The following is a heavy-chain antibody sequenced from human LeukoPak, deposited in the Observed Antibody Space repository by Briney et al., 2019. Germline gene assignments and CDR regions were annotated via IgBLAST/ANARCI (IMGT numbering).Heavy chain of an antibody. J-gene: IGHJ4*02. D-gene: IGHD3-3*01. CDR1: GGSISSSSYY. Sequence: PSETLSLTCTVSGGSISSSSYYWGWIRQPPGKGLEWIGSIYYSGSTNYNPSLKSRVTISVDTSKNQFSLKLSSVTAADTAVYYCATGYYDFWSGYSYYFDYWGQGTLVTVSS. V-gene: IGHV4-39*01. CDR2: IYYSGST. CDR3: ATGYYDFWSGYSYYFDY.